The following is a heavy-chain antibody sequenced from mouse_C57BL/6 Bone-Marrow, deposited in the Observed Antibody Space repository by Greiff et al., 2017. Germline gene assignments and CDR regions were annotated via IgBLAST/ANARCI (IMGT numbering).Heavy chain of an antibody. D-gene: IGHD2-5*01. CDR2: ISGGGGNT. J-gene: IGHJ3*01. CDR3: ARPYYSSYGFAY. V-gene: IGHV5-9*01. CDR1: GFTFSRYT. Sequence: EVKLVESGGGLVKPGGSLKLSCAASGFTFSRYTMSWVRQTPEKRLEWVATISGGGGNTYYPDSVKGRFTISRDNAKNTLYLQMSSLRSEDTALYYCARPYYSSYGFAYWGQGTLVTVSA.